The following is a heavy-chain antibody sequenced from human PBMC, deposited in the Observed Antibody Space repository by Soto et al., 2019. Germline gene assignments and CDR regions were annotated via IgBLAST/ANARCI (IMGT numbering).Heavy chain of an antibody. Sequence: GGSLRLSCAASGFTFSSYAMHWVRQAPGKGLEWVAVISYDGSNKYYADSVKGRFTISRDNSKNTLYLQMNSLRAEDTAVYYCARDAASYYDSSGQQPDYWGQGTLVTVSS. J-gene: IGHJ4*02. CDR3: ARDAASYYDSSGQQPDY. CDR1: GFTFSSYA. CDR2: ISYDGSNK. V-gene: IGHV3-30-3*01. D-gene: IGHD3-22*01.